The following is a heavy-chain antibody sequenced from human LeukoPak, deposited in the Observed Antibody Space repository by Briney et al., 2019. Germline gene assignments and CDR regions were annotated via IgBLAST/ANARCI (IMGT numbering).Heavy chain of an antibody. V-gene: IGHV4-30-4*08. D-gene: IGHD3-10*01. CDR3: ARGSSGTTLGYYYYYYMDV. CDR2: IYYSGST. Sequence: SETLSLTCTVSGGSISSGDYYWSWIRQPPGKGLEWIGYIYYSGSTYYNPSLKSRVTISVDTSKNQFSLKLTSVTAADTAVYYCARGSSGTTLGYYYYYYMDVWGKGTTVTVSS. CDR1: GGSISSGDYY. J-gene: IGHJ6*03.